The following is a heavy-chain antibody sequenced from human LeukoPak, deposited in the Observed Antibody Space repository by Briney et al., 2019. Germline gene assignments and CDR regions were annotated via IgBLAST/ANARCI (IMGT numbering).Heavy chain of an antibody. CDR2: ISGSGDT. J-gene: IGHJ4*02. CDR1: GFTFSSYA. D-gene: IGHD1-26*01. CDR3: AKDWDWELLIFDY. V-gene: IGHV3-23*01. Sequence: GGSLRLSCAASGFTFSSYAMGWVRQAPGKGLEWVSAISGSGDTYYADSVKGRFTISRDNSKNKLYLQMNSLRAEDTAIYYCAKDWDWELLIFDYWGQGTLVTVSS.